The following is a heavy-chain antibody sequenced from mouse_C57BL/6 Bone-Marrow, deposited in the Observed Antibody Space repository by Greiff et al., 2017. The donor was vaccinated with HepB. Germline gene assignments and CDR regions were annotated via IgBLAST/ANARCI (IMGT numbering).Heavy chain of an antibody. D-gene: IGHD1-1*01. J-gene: IGHJ3*01. CDR2: IYPGSGST. Sequence: VQLQQPGAELVKPGASVKMSCKASGYTFTSYWITWVKQRPGQGLEWIGDIYPGSGSTNYNEKFKSKATLTVDTSSSTAYMQLSSLTSEDSAVYYCARKLGYGSSPFAYWGQGTLVTVSA. CDR1: GYTFTSYW. V-gene: IGHV1-55*01. CDR3: ARKLGYGSSPFAY.